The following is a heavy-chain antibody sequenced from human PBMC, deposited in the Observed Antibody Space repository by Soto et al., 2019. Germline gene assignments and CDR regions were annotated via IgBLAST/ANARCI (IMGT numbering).Heavy chain of an antibody. CDR1: GGSISSSSYY. Sequence: SETLSLTCSVSGGSISSSSYYWGWLRQPPGKGLEWIGSIYYSGSTYYDPSLKSRVTISVDTSKNQFSLKLSSVTAADTAVYYCARDAQIGRGYSVYDSYWGQGTLVTVSS. V-gene: IGHV4-39*02. J-gene: IGHJ4*01. CDR3: ARDAQIGRGYSVYDSY. CDR2: IYYSGST. D-gene: IGHD5-12*01.